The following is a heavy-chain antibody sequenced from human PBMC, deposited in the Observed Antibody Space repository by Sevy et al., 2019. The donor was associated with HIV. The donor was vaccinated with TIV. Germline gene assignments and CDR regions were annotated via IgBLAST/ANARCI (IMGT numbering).Heavy chain of an antibody. CDR1: GGSFSGYY. J-gene: IGHJ3*02. Sequence: LSLTCAVYGGSFSGYYWSWIRQPPGKGLEWIGEINHSGSTNYNPSLKSRVTISVDTSKNQFSLKLSSVTAADTAVYYCAKHCSGTTCSHAFDIWGQGTMVTVSS. V-gene: IGHV4-34*01. CDR2: INHSGST. CDR3: AKHCSGTTCSHAFDI. D-gene: IGHD2-2*01.